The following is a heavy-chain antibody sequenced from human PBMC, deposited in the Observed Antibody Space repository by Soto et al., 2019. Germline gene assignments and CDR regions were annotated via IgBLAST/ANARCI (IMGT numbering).Heavy chain of an antibody. CDR1: GGSFSGYY. CDR3: ARGPRRGDILTGYDY. V-gene: IGHV4-34*01. J-gene: IGHJ4*02. CDR2: INHSGST. D-gene: IGHD3-9*01. Sequence: LSLTCAVYGGSFSGYYWSWIRQPPGKGLEWIGEINHSGSTNYNPSLKSRVTISVDTSKNQFSLKLSSVTAADTAVYYCARGPRRGDILTGYDYWGQGTLVTVSS.